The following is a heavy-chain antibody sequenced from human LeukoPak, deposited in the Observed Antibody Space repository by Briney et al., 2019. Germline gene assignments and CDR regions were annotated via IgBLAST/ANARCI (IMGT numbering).Heavy chain of an antibody. Sequence: ASVKVSCKASGYTFTSYGISWVRQAPGQGLEWMGWISAYNGNTNYAQKLQGRVTMTTDTSTSTAYMELRSLRSDDTAVYYCARMRGGYSYGYKGYYYYMDVWGKGTTVTVSS. D-gene: IGHD5-18*01. CDR2: ISAYNGNT. CDR1: GYTFTSYG. J-gene: IGHJ6*03. V-gene: IGHV1-18*01. CDR3: ARMRGGYSYGYKGYYYYMDV.